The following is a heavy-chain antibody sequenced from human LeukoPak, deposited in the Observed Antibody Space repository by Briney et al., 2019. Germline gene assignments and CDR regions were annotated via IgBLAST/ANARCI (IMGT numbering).Heavy chain of an antibody. Sequence: PSETLSLTCTVYGGSISSHYWSWIRQPPGKGLEWIGYIYYSGSTNYNPSLKSRVTISVDTSKNQFSLKLSSVTAADTAVYYCATYPVSVLRNYFDYWGQGTLVTVSS. D-gene: IGHD2-2*02. CDR3: ATYPVSVLRNYFDY. CDR2: IYYSGST. J-gene: IGHJ4*02. CDR1: GGSISSHY. V-gene: IGHV4-59*11.